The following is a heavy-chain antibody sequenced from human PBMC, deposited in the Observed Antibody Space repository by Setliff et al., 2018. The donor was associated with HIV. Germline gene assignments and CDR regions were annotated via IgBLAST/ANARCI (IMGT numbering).Heavy chain of an antibody. CDR3: ATSIGGTLFDY. V-gene: IGHV4-39*01. CDR1: GGSISSSSYY. J-gene: IGHJ4*02. Sequence: SETLSLTCTVSGGSISSSSYYWGWIRQPPGRGLEWIGSIYYSGSTYYNPSLKSRVTISVDTSKNQFSLKLCSVTAADTAVYYCATSIGGTLFDYWGQGTLVTVSS. D-gene: IGHD2-21*01. CDR2: IYYSGST.